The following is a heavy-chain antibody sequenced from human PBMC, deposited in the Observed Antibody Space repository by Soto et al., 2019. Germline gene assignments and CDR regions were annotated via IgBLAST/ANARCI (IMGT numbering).Heavy chain of an antibody. CDR3: VRTSLVVAVATREDF. V-gene: IGHV3-74*01. J-gene: IGHJ4*02. Sequence: EVQLVESGGGLVQPGESLRLSCAASGFTFSNYWMHWGRQAPRKGLVWVSRIDSDGSRITYADFVKGRFTISRDNAKNTVYLHMNSLTAEDTAVYYCVRTSLVVAVATREDFWGQGTLVTVSS. CDR2: IDSDGSRI. CDR1: GFTFSNYW. D-gene: IGHD2-15*01.